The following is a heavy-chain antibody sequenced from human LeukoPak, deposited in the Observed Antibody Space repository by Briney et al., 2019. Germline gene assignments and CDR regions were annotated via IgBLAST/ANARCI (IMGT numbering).Heavy chain of an antibody. CDR2: ISVYNGKT. CDR3: ARTLKPGYCSGGSCYYIDY. V-gene: IGHV1-18*01. CDR1: GYTFTSYG. J-gene: IGHJ4*02. D-gene: IGHD2-15*01. Sequence: ASVKVSCKASGYTFTSYGISWVRQAPGQGLEWMGWISVYNGKTNYAQKLQGRATMTTDTSTSTAYMELRSLRSDDTAVYYCARTLKPGYCSGGSCYYIDYWGQGTLVTVSS.